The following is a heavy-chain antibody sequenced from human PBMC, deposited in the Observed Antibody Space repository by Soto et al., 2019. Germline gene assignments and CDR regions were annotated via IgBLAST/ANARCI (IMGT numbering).Heavy chain of an antibody. D-gene: IGHD2-15*01. CDR3: ARGKEVAATFTGYWYLDL. J-gene: IGHJ2*01. V-gene: IGHV4-34*01. CDR1: GGSFSGYY. CDR2: INHRGST. Sequence: SETLSLTCAVYGGSFSGYYWSWIRQPPGKGLEWIGEINHRGSTNYNPSLKSRVIISVDTSKNQFSLKLSSVTAADTAVYYCARGKEVAATFTGYWYLDLWGRGTLVAVSS.